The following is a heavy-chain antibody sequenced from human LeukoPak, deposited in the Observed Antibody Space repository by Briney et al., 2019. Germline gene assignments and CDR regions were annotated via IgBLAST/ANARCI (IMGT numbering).Heavy chain of an antibody. V-gene: IGHV3-33*01. CDR1: GFTFGSYA. CDR3: ARGVGTLDTAPDY. Sequence: GGSLRLSCAASGFTFGSYAMHWVRQAPGKGLEWVAVVWYDGSNKYYADSMKGRFTTSRDNSKNTLYLQMNSLRAEDTAVYYCARGVGTLDTAPDYWGQGTLVIVSS. D-gene: IGHD1-26*01. CDR2: VWYDGSNK. J-gene: IGHJ4*02.